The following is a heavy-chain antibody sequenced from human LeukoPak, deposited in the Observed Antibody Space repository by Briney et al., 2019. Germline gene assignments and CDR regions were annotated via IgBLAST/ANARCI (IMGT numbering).Heavy chain of an antibody. CDR2: IWYDGSNK. CDR3: AKEKHIVVVTASFDY. V-gene: IGHV3-33*06. Sequence: GGSLRLSCAASGFTFSNYGMHWVRQAPGKGLEWVAVIWYDGSNKYYADSVKGRFTISRDNSKNTLYLQMNSLRAEDTAVYYCAKEKHIVVVTASFDYWGQGTLVTVSS. CDR1: GFTFSNYG. D-gene: IGHD2-21*02. J-gene: IGHJ4*02.